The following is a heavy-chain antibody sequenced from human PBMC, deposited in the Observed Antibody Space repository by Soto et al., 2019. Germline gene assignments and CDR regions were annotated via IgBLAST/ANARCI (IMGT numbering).Heavy chain of an antibody. CDR1: GFTFSSYA. J-gene: IGHJ6*03. V-gene: IGHV3-23*01. CDR3: AKSPPTPDCSGGSCPYYYYFMDV. Sequence: GGSLRLSCSASGFTFSSYAMSWVRQAPGKGLEWVSASRGSGGTTYYADSVKGRFTISRDNSKNTLYLQMNSLSAEDTAVYYSAKSPPTPDCSGGSCPYYYYFMDVWGKGTTVTVSS. D-gene: IGHD2-15*01. CDR2: SRGSGGTT.